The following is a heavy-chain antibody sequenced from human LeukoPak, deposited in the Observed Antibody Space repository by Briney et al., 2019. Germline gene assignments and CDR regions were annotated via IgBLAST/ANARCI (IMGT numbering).Heavy chain of an antibody. J-gene: IGHJ6*02. CDR1: GFTFSSHG. Sequence: GGSLRLSCAASGFTFSSHGMKWVRQAPGKRLEWVSYISSSGRTIYYADSFQGRFIISRDNARNSLYLQMNSLRAEDTAVYYCAREGVPTRHGTDVWGQGTTVTVSS. V-gene: IGHV3-48*03. D-gene: IGHD1-26*01. CDR2: ISSSGRTI. CDR3: AREGVPTRHGTDV.